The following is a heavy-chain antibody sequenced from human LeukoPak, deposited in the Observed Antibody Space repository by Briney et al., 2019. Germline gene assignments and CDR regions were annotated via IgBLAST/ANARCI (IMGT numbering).Heavy chain of an antibody. CDR2: ISSSSSYI. J-gene: IGHJ4*02. CDR3: AKAHYYDSSGHDY. V-gene: IGHV3-21*04. D-gene: IGHD3-22*01. Sequence: GGSLRLSCAASGFTFSSYSMNWVRQAPGKGLEWVSSISSSSSYIYYADSVKGRFTISRDNSKNTLYLQMNSLRAEDTAVYYCAKAHYYDSSGHDYWGQGTLVTVSS. CDR1: GFTFSSYS.